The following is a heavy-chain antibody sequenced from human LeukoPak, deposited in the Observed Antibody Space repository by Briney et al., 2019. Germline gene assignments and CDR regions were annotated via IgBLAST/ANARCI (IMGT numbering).Heavy chain of an antibody. CDR2: INSNGGST. D-gene: IGHD4-23*01. V-gene: IGHV3-64D*09. J-gene: IGHJ4*02. CDR1: GITFSSYA. CDR3: VKYVGGGNFDY. Sequence: GGSLRLSCSASGITFSSYAMHWVRQAPGKGLEYVSAINSNGGSTYYADSVKGRFTISRDNSKNTLYLQMSSLRAEDTAVYYCVKYVGGGNFDYWGQGTLVTVSS.